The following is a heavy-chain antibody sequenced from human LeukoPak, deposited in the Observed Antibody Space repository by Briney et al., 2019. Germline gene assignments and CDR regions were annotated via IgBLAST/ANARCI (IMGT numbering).Heavy chain of an antibody. CDR1: GFTFSSYA. CDR2: ISGGGGST. CDR3: AKSSHYYDSSGYYFAFDI. Sequence: GGSLRLSCSASGFTFSSYAMSWVRQAPGKGLEWVSDISGGGGSTYYADSVKGRFTISRDNSKNTLYLQMNSLRAEDTAVYYCAKSSHYYDSSGYYFAFDIWGQGTMVTVSS. D-gene: IGHD3-22*01. J-gene: IGHJ3*02. V-gene: IGHV3-23*01.